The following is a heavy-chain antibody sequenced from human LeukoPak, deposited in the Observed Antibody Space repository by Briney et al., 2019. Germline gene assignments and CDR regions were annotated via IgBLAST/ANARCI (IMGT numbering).Heavy chain of an antibody. J-gene: IGHJ5*02. CDR1: GFTFSSYS. D-gene: IGHD3-9*01. V-gene: IGHV3-21*01. CDR3: ARDGGYFACSGNWFDP. Sequence: GRSLSLSCAASGFTFSSYSMNWVRQAPGKGLEWVSCISSSGSYIYYAGSAKGRFPISRENAKNSLSLQMTILRAEDRAGYNWARDGGYFACSGNWFDPWGQGTLVTVSS. CDR2: ISSSGSYI.